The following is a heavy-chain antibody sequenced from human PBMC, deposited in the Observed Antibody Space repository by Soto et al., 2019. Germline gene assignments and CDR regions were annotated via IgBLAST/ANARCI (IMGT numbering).Heavy chain of an antibody. CDR3: ASERLCGADCYFFDN. D-gene: IGHD2-21*02. Sequence: GGSMRLSCAASGFTLRNYEMNWVRQAPGKGLEWISKISGSNNNIYYADSVRGRFTISRDNAKNSLYLQMNSLRAEDTAIYYCASERLCGADCYFFDNWGQGTQVTVSS. V-gene: IGHV3-48*03. J-gene: IGHJ4*02. CDR1: GFTLRNYE. CDR2: ISGSNNNI.